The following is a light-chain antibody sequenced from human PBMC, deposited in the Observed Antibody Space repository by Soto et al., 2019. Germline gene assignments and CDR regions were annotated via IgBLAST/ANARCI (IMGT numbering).Light chain of an antibody. V-gene: IGKV1-5*01. CDR3: QQYTSHSSFT. Sequence: DIQMHQSPSTLSASIGDRVTITCRASQSISSWLAWYQQKPGKAPKLLIYDASSLEGGVPSRFSGSESGTEFTLTISSLQPDEFATYYCQQYTSHSSFTFGPWTRLEIK. J-gene: IGKJ2*01. CDR1: QSISSW. CDR2: DAS.